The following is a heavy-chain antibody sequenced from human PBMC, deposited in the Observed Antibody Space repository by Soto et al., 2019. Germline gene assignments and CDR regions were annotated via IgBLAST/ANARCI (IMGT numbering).Heavy chain of an antibody. V-gene: IGHV1-69*01. D-gene: IGHD3-10*01. CDR1: GGTFSSYA. J-gene: IGHJ6*02. CDR3: TRAILWGPIGEYYGMAV. Sequence: QVQLVQSGAEVKKPGPSVTVSCKASGGTFSSYAISWVRQAPGQGLEWMGGIIPIFGTSNYAQKFQGRVPITEDEYTSTAYMELSSLRSEDTAVYFCTRAILWGPIGEYYGMAVWGQGTTVTVSS. CDR2: IIPIFGTS.